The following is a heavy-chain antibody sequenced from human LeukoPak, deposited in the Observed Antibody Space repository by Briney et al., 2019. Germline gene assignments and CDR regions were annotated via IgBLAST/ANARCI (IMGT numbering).Heavy chain of an antibody. J-gene: IGHJ2*01. Sequence: GGSLRLSCAASGFTFSSYAMSWVRQAPGKGLEWVSSISSSSSYIYYADSVKGRFTISRDNAKNSLYLQMNSLRAEDTAVYYCAREASSSWSYWYFDLWGRGTLVTVSS. V-gene: IGHV3-21*01. D-gene: IGHD6-13*01. CDR2: ISSSSSYI. CDR1: GFTFSSYA. CDR3: AREASSSWSYWYFDL.